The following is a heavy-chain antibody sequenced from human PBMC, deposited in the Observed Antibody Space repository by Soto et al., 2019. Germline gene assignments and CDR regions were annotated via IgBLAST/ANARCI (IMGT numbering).Heavy chain of an antibody. CDR1: GFSFTNYA. V-gene: IGHV3-23*01. CDR3: AGAYCSSTSCYHRHYYYYYGMDV. CDR2: MSGSGGGT. Sequence: LRLSCAASGFSFTNYAMHWVRQASGKGLEWVSSMSGSGGGTYYADSVKGRFTISRDNSKNTLFLQMNSLRAEDTALYYCAGAYCSSTSCYHRHYYYYYGMDVWGQGTTVTVSS. J-gene: IGHJ6*02. D-gene: IGHD2-2*01.